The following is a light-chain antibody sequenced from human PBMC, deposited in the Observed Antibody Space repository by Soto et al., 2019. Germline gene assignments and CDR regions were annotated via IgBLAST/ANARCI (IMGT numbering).Light chain of an antibody. CDR3: QQYYSTPLT. J-gene: IGKJ4*01. Sequence: DIVMTQSPDSLAVSLGERATINCKSSQSVLYSSNNKNYLAWYQQKPGQPPKLLIYWASTRESGVPDRFSGSGSGTDFTLTISSLQVEDVAVYYCQQYYSTPLTLGRGTKVYIK. V-gene: IGKV4-1*01. CDR2: WAS. CDR1: QSVLYSSNNKNY.